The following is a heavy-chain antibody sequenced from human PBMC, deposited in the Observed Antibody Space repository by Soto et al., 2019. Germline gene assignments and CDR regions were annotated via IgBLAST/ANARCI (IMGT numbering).Heavy chain of an antibody. V-gene: IGHV3-23*01. CDR2: VSPHAANT. D-gene: IGHD1-1*01. J-gene: IGHJ4*02. CDR1: GFTFDSCG. CDR3: ATDGAKTTWTFDY. Sequence: GGSLRLSCVASGFTFDSCGMNWVRQAPGKGLEWVAGVSPHAANTYYADSVRGRFIISRDDSRKTVSLDMNSLRGEDSAVYYCATDGAKTTWTFDYSDQGTVVTVST.